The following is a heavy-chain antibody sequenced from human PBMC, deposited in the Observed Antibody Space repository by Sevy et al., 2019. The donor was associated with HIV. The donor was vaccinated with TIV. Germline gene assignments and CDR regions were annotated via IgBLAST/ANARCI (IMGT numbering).Heavy chain of an antibody. V-gene: IGHV3-11*06. J-gene: IGHJ6*02. CDR3: ARDGNSGYYFNYYYYGMDV. D-gene: IGHD3-22*01. Sequence: GGSLRLSCAATGFSLNDYYMTWIRQAPGKGLEWVSYISGDSGHTKYAESVKGRFTISRDNTKNFVYLQMDGLRAEDTATYYCARDGNSGYYFNYYYYGMDVWGQGTTVTVSS. CDR2: ISGDSGHT. CDR1: GFSLNDYY.